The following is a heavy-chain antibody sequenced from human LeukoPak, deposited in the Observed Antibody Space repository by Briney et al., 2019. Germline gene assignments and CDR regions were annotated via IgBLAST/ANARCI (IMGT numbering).Heavy chain of an antibody. CDR3: ARGAFYGRRLGFDP. J-gene: IGHJ5*02. V-gene: IGHV4-34*01. CDR2: INDSGSI. CDR1: GGSFSGYY. D-gene: IGHD2/OR15-2a*01. Sequence: PSETLSLTCGVFGGSFSGYYWSWIRQPPGKGLEWIGEINDSGSINYNPSLESRVTLSIDSSKTQFSLNVTSMTAADTAVYYCARGAFYGRRLGFDPWGQGALVTVSS.